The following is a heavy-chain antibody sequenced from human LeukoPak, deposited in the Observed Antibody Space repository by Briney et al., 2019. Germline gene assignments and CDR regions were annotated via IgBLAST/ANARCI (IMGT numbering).Heavy chain of an antibody. CDR1: GYTFTSYD. CDR3: ARGGTLNNYYYYYYMDV. V-gene: IGHV1-8*01. Sequence: ASVKVSCKASGYTFTSYDINWVRQATGQGLEWMGWMNPNSGSTGYAQKFQGRVTMTRNTSISTAYMELSSLRSEDTAVYYCARGGTLNNYYYYYYMDVWGKGTTVTVSS. J-gene: IGHJ6*03. D-gene: IGHD3-10*01. CDR2: MNPNSGST.